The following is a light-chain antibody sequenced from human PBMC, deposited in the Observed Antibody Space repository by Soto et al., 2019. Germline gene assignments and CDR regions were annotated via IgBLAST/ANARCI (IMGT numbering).Light chain of an antibody. CDR3: QRYNNWPLT. V-gene: IGKV3-15*01. CDR1: QGIGST. J-gene: IGKJ4*01. Sequence: EIVLTQSPAALSVSPGERVTLSCRASQGIGSTLAWYQQKPGQTPRLLIYDSSTRAIGIPTRFSGSRSGTEFTLTINGLQSEDFAVYYCQRYNNWPLTFGGGPKVEIK. CDR2: DSS.